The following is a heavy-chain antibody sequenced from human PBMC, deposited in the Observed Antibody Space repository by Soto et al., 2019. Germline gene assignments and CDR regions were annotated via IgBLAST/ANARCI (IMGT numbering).Heavy chain of an antibody. D-gene: IGHD3-10*01. Sequence: PSETLSLTCAVYGGSFSGYYWSWIRQPPGKGLEWIGEINHSGSTNYNPSLKSRVTISVDTSKNQFSLKLSSVTAADTAVYYCARYHGSGSYYRRYYGMDVWGQGTTVTVS. CDR1: GGSFSGYY. J-gene: IGHJ6*02. CDR3: ARYHGSGSYYRRYYGMDV. V-gene: IGHV4-34*01. CDR2: INHSGST.